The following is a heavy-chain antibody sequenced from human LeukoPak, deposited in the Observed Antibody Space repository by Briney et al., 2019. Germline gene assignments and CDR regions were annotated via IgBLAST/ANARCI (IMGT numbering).Heavy chain of an antibody. Sequence: SGGSLRLSCAASGFTVSSNYMSWVRQAPGKGLEWVSVIYSGGSTYYADSVKGRFTISRDNSKNTLYLQMNSLRAEDTAVYYCARHWASMEEPYTFDIWGQGTMVTVSS. V-gene: IGHV3-66*04. CDR2: IYSGGST. CDR1: GFTVSSNY. J-gene: IGHJ3*02. D-gene: IGHD3-10*01. CDR3: ARHWASMEEPYTFDI.